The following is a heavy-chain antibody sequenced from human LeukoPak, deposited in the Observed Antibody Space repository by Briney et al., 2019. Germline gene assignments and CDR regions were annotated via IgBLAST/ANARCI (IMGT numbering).Heavy chain of an antibody. CDR2: ISYDGSNK. D-gene: IGHD6-19*01. V-gene: IGHV3-30-3*01. J-gene: IGHJ3*02. CDR3: ARGAVAGTWPGAFDI. Sequence: GRSLRLSCAASGFTFSSYAMHWVRQAPGKGLEWVAVISYDGSNKYYADSMKGRFTISRDNSKNTLYLQMNSLRAEDTAVYYCARGAVAGTWPGAFDIWGQGTMVTVSS. CDR1: GFTFSSYA.